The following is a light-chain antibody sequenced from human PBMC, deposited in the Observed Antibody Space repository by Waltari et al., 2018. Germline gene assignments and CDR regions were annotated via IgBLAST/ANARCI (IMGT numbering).Light chain of an antibody. CDR2: GTF. Sequence: EIVLTQSPGTLSLSPGASATISCRDSQSVGGSYLAWYQQKPGQAPSLLIYGTFSRATGIPDRFSGSGSGTDFILTISRLEPEDFAVYYCQQYGSSPGITFGQGTRVEIK. V-gene: IGKV3-20*01. CDR1: QSVGGSY. CDR3: QQYGSSPGIT. J-gene: IGKJ5*01.